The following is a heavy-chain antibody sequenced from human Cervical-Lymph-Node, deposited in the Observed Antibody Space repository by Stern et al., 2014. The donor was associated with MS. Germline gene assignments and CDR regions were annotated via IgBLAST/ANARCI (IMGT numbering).Heavy chain of an antibody. CDR3: ARGLYYLDS. J-gene: IGHJ4*02. Sequence: VQLVQSRGGVVQPGRYLRLSCAASGFTSSDYGMHRVRQAPGKGLEWVAIVWYDGSIKSYPDSVKGRFTISRDNSKNTLYLQLNSLRSDDTAVFYCARGLYYLDSWGRGTLVTVSS. D-gene: IGHD2-2*01. CDR2: VWYDGSIK. V-gene: IGHV3-33*01. CDR1: GFTSSDYG.